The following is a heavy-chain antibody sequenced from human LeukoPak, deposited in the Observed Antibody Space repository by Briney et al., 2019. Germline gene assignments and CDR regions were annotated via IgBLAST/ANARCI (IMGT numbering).Heavy chain of an antibody. CDR2: IYYSGST. J-gene: IGHJ4*02. CDR3: ARGRGNYEGVNFDY. Sequence: SETLSLTCTVSGGSISSYYWSWIRQPPGKGLEWIGYIYYSGSTNYNPSLKSRVTISVDTSKNQFSLKLSSVTAADTAVYYCARGRGNYEGVNFDYWGQGTLVTVSS. D-gene: IGHD4-11*01. CDR1: GGSISSYY. V-gene: IGHV4-59*01.